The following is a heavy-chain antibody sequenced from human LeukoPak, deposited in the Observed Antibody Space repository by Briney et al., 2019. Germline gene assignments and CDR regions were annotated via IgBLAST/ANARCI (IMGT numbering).Heavy chain of an antibody. D-gene: IGHD3-9*01. CDR1: GYTFTGYY. CDR2: INPNSGGT. CDR3: ATLRYFDWFSPDYFDY. V-gene: IGHV1-2*02. J-gene: IGHJ4*02. Sequence: ASVKVSCKASGYTFTGYYMHWARQAPGQGLEWMGWINPNSGGTNYAQKFQGRVTMTRDTSISTAYMELSRLRSDDTAVYYCATLRYFDWFSPDYFDYWGQGTLVTVSS.